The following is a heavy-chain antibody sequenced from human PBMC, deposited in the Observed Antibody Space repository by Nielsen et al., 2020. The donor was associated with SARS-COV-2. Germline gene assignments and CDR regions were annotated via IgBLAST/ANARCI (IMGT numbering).Heavy chain of an antibody. V-gene: IGHV1-58*01. J-gene: IGHJ3*02. CDR2: IVVGSVNT. CDR3: ASPTYYYGSSGYYYYAFDI. Sequence: SVKVSCKASGVTFTSSAVQWVRQARGQRLEWIGWIVVGSVNTNYAQKFQERVTITRDMSTSTAYMDLSSLRSEDTAVYYCASPTYYYGSSGYYYYAFDIWGQGTMVTVSS. CDR1: GVTFTSSA. D-gene: IGHD3-22*01.